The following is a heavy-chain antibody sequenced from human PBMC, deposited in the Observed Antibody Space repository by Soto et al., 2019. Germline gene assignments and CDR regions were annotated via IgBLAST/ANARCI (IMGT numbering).Heavy chain of an antibody. V-gene: IGHV5-51*01. J-gene: IGHJ4*02. CDR2: INPGDSDS. Sequence: PGESLKISCKSSVYSFTTYWIGWVRQMPGKGLEWMGIINPGDSDSRYSPSFQGQVTISADKSISTAYLQWSSLKASDTAMYYCARTPRGYCSGGRCYEDYFDYWGQGTLVTVSS. CDR3: ARTPRGYCSGGRCYEDYFDY. CDR1: VYSFTTYW. D-gene: IGHD2-15*01.